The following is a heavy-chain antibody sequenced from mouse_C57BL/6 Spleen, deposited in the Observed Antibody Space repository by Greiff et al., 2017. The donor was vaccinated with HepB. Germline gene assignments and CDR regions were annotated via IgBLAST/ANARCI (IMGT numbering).Heavy chain of an antibody. Sequence: EVKLQESGPELVKPGASVKISCKASGYSFTDYNMNWVKQSNGKSLEWIGVINPNYGTTSYNQKFKGKATLTVDQSSSTAYMQLNSLTSEDSAVYYCAGDYYYGSKTLYWYFDVWGTGTTVTVSS. CDR2: INPNYGTT. V-gene: IGHV1-39*01. D-gene: IGHD1-1*01. J-gene: IGHJ1*03. CDR1: GYSFTDYN. CDR3: AGDYYYGSKTLYWYFDV.